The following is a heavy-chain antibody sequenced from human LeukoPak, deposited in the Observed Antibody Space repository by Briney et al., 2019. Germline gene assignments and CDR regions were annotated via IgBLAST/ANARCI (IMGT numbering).Heavy chain of an antibody. CDR3: ARHRDYSSNPMFHFDY. V-gene: IGHV4-39*01. CDR1: GGSIGSSSYY. J-gene: IGHJ4*02. Sequence: SSETLSLTCTVSGGSIGSSSYYWGWIRQPPGKGLEWIGSIYYSGSTYYNPSLKSRVTISVDTSKNQFSLKLSSVTAADTAVYYCARHRDYSSNPMFHFDYWGQGTLVTVSS. CDR2: IYYSGST. D-gene: IGHD6-13*01.